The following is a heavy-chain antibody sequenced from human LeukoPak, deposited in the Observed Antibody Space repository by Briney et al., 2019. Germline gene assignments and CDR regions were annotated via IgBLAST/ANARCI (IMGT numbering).Heavy chain of an antibody. V-gene: IGHV3-33*01. CDR2: IWYDGSNK. J-gene: IGHJ4*02. Sequence: SGGSLRLSCAASGFTFSSYGMHWVRQAPGKGLEWVSVIWYDGSNKYYADSMKGRFTISRDNSKNTLYLQMNSLRAEDTAVYYCARDLPVGATFGFDYWGQGTLVTVSS. D-gene: IGHD1-26*01. CDR3: ARDLPVGATFGFDY. CDR1: GFTFSSYG.